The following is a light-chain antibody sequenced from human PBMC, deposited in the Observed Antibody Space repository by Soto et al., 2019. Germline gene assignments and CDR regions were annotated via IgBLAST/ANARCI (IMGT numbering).Light chain of an antibody. Sequence: QSALTQPASVSGSPGQSITISCTGTSSDVGSYNLVSWYQQHPGKAPKLMIYEVSKLPSGVSNRFSGSKSGNTASLTISGLQAEDEADYYCCSYAGSSTFDVVFGGGTKVTVL. V-gene: IGLV2-23*02. CDR2: EVS. CDR3: CSYAGSSTFDVV. J-gene: IGLJ2*01. CDR1: SSDVGSYNL.